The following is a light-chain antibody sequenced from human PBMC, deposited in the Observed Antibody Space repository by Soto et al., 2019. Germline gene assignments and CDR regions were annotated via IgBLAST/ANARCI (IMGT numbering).Light chain of an antibody. CDR2: GAS. J-gene: IGKJ4*01. V-gene: IGKV3-20*01. Sequence: ELALTQSPGPLSLSPGERATISCSSSQSVTSTYLAWYQQKPGQSPRLLIYGASSRATGIPDRFSGSGSGTDFTITISRLEHEDFEVYYCQQYGSSRLTFGGGTKVESK. CDR3: QQYGSSRLT. CDR1: QSVTSTY.